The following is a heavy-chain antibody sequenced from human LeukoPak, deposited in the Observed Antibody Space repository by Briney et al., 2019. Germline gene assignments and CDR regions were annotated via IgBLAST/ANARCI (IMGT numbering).Heavy chain of an antibody. CDR1: GFTFSSYA. D-gene: IGHD3-22*01. CDR2: IKQDGSEK. V-gene: IGHV3-7*01. J-gene: IGHJ4*02. Sequence: GGSLRLSCAASGFTFSSYAMHWVRQAPGKGLEWVANIKQDGSEKYYVDSVKGRFTISRDNAKNSLYLQMNSLRAEDTAVYYCARGTYYYDSSGYPFDYWGQGTLVTVSS. CDR3: ARGTYYYDSSGYPFDY.